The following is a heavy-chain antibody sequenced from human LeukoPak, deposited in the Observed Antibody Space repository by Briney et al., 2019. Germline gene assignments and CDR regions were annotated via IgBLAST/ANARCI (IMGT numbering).Heavy chain of an antibody. D-gene: IGHD2-21*01. Sequence: ASVKVSCKASGYTFTGYYMHWVRQAPGQGLEWMGWINPNSGGTNYAQKFQGRVTMTRDTSISTAYMELSRLRSDDTAVYYCAREKTSGGEHVFDYWGQGTLVTVSS. CDR1: GYTFTGYY. CDR2: INPNSGGT. J-gene: IGHJ4*02. V-gene: IGHV1-2*02. CDR3: AREKTSGGEHVFDY.